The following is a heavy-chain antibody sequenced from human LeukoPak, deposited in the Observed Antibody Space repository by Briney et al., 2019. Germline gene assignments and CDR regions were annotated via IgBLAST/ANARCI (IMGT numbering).Heavy chain of an antibody. CDR3: ARAGFGTAYNRFYYYMDV. Sequence: SETLSLTCEVSNYPITSDYYWVWIRQPPGQGLEWIGQIFHSGIAHYNPSLKSRVTMSVDTSRSQFSVNLNSVTAADTAVYYCARAGFGTAYNRFYYYMDVWGKGTTVTVSS. V-gene: IGHV4-38-2*01. CDR1: NYPITSDYY. CDR2: IFHSGIA. J-gene: IGHJ6*03. D-gene: IGHD3-16*01.